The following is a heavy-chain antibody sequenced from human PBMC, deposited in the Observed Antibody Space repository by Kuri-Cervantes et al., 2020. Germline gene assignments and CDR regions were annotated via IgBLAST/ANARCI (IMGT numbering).Heavy chain of an antibody. Sequence: GGSLRLSCAASGFTFSNAWMSWVRQAPGKGLEWVGRIKSKTDGGTTDYAAPVKGRFTISRDDSKNTLYLQMNSLRAEDTAVYYCAKGGIAVAGIDYWGQGTLATVSS. CDR1: GFTFSNAW. V-gene: IGHV3-15*01. CDR3: AKGGIAVAGIDY. J-gene: IGHJ4*02. CDR2: IKSKTDGGTT. D-gene: IGHD6-19*01.